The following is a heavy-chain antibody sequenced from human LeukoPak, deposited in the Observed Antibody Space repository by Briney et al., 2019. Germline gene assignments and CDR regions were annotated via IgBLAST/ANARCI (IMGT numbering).Heavy chain of an antibody. CDR2: INPSGGST. CDR1: GYTFTIYY. J-gene: IGHJ6*02. CDR3: ATYYGSGSYCNYYYYYGMDV. D-gene: IGHD3-10*01. V-gene: IGHV1-46*01. Sequence: ASVKVSCKASGYTFTIYYMHWVRQAPGQGLEWMGIINPSGGSTSYAQKFQGRVTMTRDTSTSTVYMELSSLRSEDTAVYYCATYYGSGSYCNYYYYYGMDVWGQGTTVTVSS.